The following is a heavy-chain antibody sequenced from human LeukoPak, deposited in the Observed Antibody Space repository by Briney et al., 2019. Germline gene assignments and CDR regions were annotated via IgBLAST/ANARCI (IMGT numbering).Heavy chain of an antibody. CDR2: ISSSSSYI. CDR3: ARDAVTMVRGVIIPRDGMDV. D-gene: IGHD3-10*01. V-gene: IGHV3-21*01. J-gene: IGHJ6*02. Sequence: GGSLRLSCAASGFTFSSYSMNWVRQAPGKGLEWVSSISSSSSYIYYADSVKGRLTISRDNAKNSLYLQMNSLRAEDTAVYYCARDAVTMVRGVIIPRDGMDVWGQGTTVTVSS. CDR1: GFTFSSYS.